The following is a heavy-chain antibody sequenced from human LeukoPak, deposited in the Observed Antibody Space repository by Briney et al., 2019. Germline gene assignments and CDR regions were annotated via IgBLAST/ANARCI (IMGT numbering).Heavy chain of an antibody. V-gene: IGHV1-8*03. J-gene: IGHJ6*03. CDR1: GYTFTSYD. CDR3: ARGLRFRVYYYYMDV. CDR2: MNPNSGNT. Sequence: ASVKASCKASGYTFTSYDINWVRQATGQGLEWMGWMNPNSGNTGYAQKFQGRVTITRNTSISTAYMELSSLRSEDTAVYYCARGLRFRVYYYYMDVWGKGTTVTVSS. D-gene: IGHD3-3*01.